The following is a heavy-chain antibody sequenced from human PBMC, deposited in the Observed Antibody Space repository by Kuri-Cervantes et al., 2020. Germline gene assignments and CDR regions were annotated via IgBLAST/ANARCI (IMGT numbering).Heavy chain of an antibody. CDR2: ISYDGSNK. CDR1: GITFSSYG. V-gene: IGHV3-30*03. Sequence: GGSLRLSCAASGITFSSYGMHWVRQAPGKGLEWVAVISYDGSNKYYADSVKGRFTISRDNSSNTLYLQMNSLRAEDTTVYYCARDPAFRSAGRTNYFDYWGQGTLVTVSS. D-gene: IGHD6-13*01. CDR3: ARDPAFRSAGRTNYFDY. J-gene: IGHJ4*02.